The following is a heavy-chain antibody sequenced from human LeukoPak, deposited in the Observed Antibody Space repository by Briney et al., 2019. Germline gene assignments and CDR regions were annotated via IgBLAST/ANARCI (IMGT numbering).Heavy chain of an antibody. Sequence: SGGSLRLSWAAAGFTVSNNYLTWVRQAPGKGLEWVSVLYSGGSTYYTGSVRGRFTISRDISKNTLYLQMNSLRVDDTAVYYCAYGNTNNWDLLDYWGQGTLVTVSS. CDR1: GFTVSNNY. CDR2: LYSGGST. J-gene: IGHJ4*02. CDR3: AYGNTNNWDLLDY. D-gene: IGHD1-20*01. V-gene: IGHV3-53*01.